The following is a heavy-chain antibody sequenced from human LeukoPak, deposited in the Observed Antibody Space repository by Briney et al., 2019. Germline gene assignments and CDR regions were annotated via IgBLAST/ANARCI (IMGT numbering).Heavy chain of an antibody. CDR1: GFTFSSYA. J-gene: IGHJ4*02. Sequence: GGSLRLSCAASGFTFSSYAMHWVRQAPGKGLEWVAVISYDGSNKYYADSVKGRFTISRDNSKNTLYLQMNSLRAEDTAVYYCARGEDFWSGYYISVFDYWGQGTLVTVSS. CDR2: ISYDGSNK. V-gene: IGHV3-30*04. D-gene: IGHD3-3*01. CDR3: ARGEDFWSGYYISVFDY.